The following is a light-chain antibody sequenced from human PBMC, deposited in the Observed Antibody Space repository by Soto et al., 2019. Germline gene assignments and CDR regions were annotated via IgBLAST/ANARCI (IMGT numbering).Light chain of an antibody. J-gene: IGLJ1*01. V-gene: IGLV2-14*01. CDR3: SSYTRSSTSYV. CDR1: SSDVGGYNY. CDR2: EVS. Sequence: QSALTQPASVSGSPGQSITISCTGTSSDVGGYNYVSWYQQHPGKAPKLMIYEVSNRPSRVSNRFSGSKSGNTASLTISGLQAEDEADYYCSSYTRSSTSYVFGTGTKPTVL.